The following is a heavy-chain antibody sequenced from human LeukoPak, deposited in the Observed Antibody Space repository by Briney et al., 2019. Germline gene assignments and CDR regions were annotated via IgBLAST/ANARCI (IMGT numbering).Heavy chain of an antibody. Sequence: GGSLRLSCAASGFTLDDYGMSWVRQAPGKGLEWVSGINWNGGSTGYADSVKGRFTISRDNAKNSLYLQMNGLRAEDTAVYYCARAYSSSWYFDYWGQGTLVTVSS. D-gene: IGHD6-13*01. CDR3: ARAYSSSWYFDY. J-gene: IGHJ4*02. V-gene: IGHV3-20*04. CDR1: GFTLDDYG. CDR2: INWNGGST.